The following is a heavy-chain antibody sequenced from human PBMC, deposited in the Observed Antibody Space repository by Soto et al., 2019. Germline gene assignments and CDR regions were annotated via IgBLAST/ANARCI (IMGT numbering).Heavy chain of an antibody. D-gene: IGHD3-10*01. V-gene: IGHV3-74*01. CDR3: GSVIED. CDR2: VDNDGIYT. CDR1: GFTFTNYW. J-gene: IGHJ1*01. Sequence: DVQLVESGGGLVQPGGSLRLSCAASGFTFTNYWMHWVRQAPEKGLVWVARVDNDGIYTCYADSVKGRFTISRDNATNTLYLQMNDLRVEDTAVYYCGSVIEDWGQGSLVTVSS.